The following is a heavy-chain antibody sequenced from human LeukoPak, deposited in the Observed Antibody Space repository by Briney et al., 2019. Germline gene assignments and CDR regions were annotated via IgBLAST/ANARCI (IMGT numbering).Heavy chain of an antibody. CDR3: ASSLYYYDSN. J-gene: IGHJ4*02. CDR1: GGSFSGYY. V-gene: IGHV4-34*01. D-gene: IGHD3-10*01. Sequence: PSETLSLTCAVYGGSFSGYYWSWIRQPPGKGLEWIGEINHSGSTNHNPSLKSRVTISVDTSKNQFSLKLSSVTAADTAVYYCASSLYYYDSNWGQGTLVTVSS. CDR2: INHSGST.